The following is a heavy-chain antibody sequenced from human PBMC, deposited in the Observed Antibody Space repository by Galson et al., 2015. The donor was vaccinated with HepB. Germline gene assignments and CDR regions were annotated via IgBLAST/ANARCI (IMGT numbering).Heavy chain of an antibody. CDR1: GFSLSTSGVG. CDR2: IYWDDDK. Sequence: PALVKPTQTLTLPCTFSGFSLSTSGVGVGWIRQPPGKALERLALIYWDDDKRYSPSLKSRLTITKDASKNQVVLTMTNMDPVDTATYYCAHSPQGYCSSTSCYADKYNWFDPWGQGTLVTVSS. D-gene: IGHD2-2*01. V-gene: IGHV2-5*02. J-gene: IGHJ5*02. CDR3: AHSPQGYCSSTSCYADKYNWFDP.